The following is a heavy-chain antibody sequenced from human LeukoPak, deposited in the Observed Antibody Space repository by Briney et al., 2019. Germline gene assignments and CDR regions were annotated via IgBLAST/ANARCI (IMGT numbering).Heavy chain of an antibody. CDR1: GFTFSNYM. CDR2: INERGSST. CDR3: AGGRLVATSKAVAIDY. D-gene: IGHD5-12*01. V-gene: IGHV3-74*01. Sequence: GGSLRLSCAASGFTFSNYMMHWVRQAPGKGLVWVSRINERGSSTSYADSVKGRFTISRDNAKNTLYLQMNNLRADDTAVYYCAGGRLVATSKAVAIDYWGQGTLVTVSS. J-gene: IGHJ4*02.